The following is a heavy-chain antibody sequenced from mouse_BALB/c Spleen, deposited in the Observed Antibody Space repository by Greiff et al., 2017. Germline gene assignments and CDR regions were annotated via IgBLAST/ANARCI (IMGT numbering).Heavy chain of an antibody. Sequence: EVMLVESGGGLVQPGGSLKLSCAASGFTFSDAWMDWVRQSPEKGLEWVAEIRSKANHHATYYAESVKGRFTISRDDSNSSVYLQMNSLRAEDTGIDYCTREDGGGAMDYWGQGTSVTVSS. J-gene: IGHJ4*01. CDR1: GFTFSDAW. V-gene: IGHV6-6*01. CDR3: TREDGGGAMDY. CDR2: IRSKANHHAT.